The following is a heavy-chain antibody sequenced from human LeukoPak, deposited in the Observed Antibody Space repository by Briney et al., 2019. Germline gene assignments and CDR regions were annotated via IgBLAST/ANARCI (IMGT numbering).Heavy chain of an antibody. J-gene: IGHJ4*02. CDR3: ARGLEGAKFDY. V-gene: IGHV3-21*01. D-gene: IGHD1-26*01. Sequence: GGSLRLSCAVSGFTFSSYEMNRVRQAPGKGLEWVSSISSSSSYIYYADSVKGRFTISRDNAKNSLYLQMNSLRAEDTAVYYCARGLEGAKFDYWGQGTLVTVSS. CDR1: GFTFSSYE. CDR2: ISSSSSYI.